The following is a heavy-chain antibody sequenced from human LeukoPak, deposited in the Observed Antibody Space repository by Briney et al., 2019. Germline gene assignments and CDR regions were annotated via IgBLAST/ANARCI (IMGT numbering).Heavy chain of an antibody. Sequence: PSETLSLTXTVSGGSISSYYWSWIRQPPGKGLEWIGYIYYSGSTNYNPSLKSRVTISVDTSKNQFSLKLSSMTAADTAVYYCASNPYSYYFDYWGQGTLVTVSS. CDR2: IYYSGST. CDR1: GGSISSYY. D-gene: IGHD2-15*01. CDR3: ASNPYSYYFDY. J-gene: IGHJ4*02. V-gene: IGHV4-59*01.